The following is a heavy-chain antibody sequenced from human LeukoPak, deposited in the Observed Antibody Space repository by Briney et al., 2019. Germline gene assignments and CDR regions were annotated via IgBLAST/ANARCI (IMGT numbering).Heavy chain of an antibody. J-gene: IGHJ5*02. CDR1: GGSISSGSYY. D-gene: IGHD5-18*01. V-gene: IGHV4-61*02. Sequence: SETLSLTCTVSGGSISSGSYYWSWIRQPAGKGLEWIGRIYTSGSTNYNPSLKSRVTISVDTSKNQFSLKLSSVTAADTAVYYCARDSLLSGYSYGLPTNWFDPWGQGTLVTVSS. CDR2: IYTSGST. CDR3: ARDSLLSGYSYGLPTNWFDP.